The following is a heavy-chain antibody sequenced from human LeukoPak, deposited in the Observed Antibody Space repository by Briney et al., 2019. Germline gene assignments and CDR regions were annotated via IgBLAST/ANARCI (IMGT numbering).Heavy chain of an antibody. CDR1: GFTVSSNY. CDR2: IYSGGST. D-gene: IGHD2-15*01. V-gene: IGHV3-53*01. Sequence: GGSLRLSCAASGFTVSSNYMSWVRQAPGKGLEWVSVIYSGGSTYYADSVKGRFTISRDNFKNTLYLQMNSLRAEDTAVYYCARGVVAAIIAFDYWGQGTLVTVSS. J-gene: IGHJ4*02. CDR3: ARGVVAAIIAFDY.